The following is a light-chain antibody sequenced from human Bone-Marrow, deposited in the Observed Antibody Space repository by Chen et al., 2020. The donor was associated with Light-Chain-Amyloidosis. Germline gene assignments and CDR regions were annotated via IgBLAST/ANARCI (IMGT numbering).Light chain of an antibody. J-gene: IGKJ4*01. CDR2: WAS. Sequence: DIVMTQSPDSLAVSLGETATITCRSSRSVLSPSNDKNYLAWFQHKSGQPPKLLISWASTRGFGVPDRFSGSGSGTDFTLTISSLQPEDVALYYCQQYYGVPLTFGGGTTVEIK. CDR3: QQYYGVPLT. V-gene: IGKV4-1*01. CDR1: RSVLSPSNDKNY.